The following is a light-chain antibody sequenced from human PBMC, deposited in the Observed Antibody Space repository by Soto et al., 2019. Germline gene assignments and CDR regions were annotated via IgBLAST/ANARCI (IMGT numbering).Light chain of an antibody. Sequence: QSALTQPPSASGSPGQSVTISCTGTKNDIGVYDFVSWYQHHPGKAPRLIIYEVVQRPSGVPDRFSGSKSGNTASLTVSGLQAADEADYYCASWDDSLSVFVFGTGTKLTVL. V-gene: IGLV2-8*01. CDR3: ASWDDSLSVFV. CDR1: KNDIGVYDF. CDR2: EVV. J-gene: IGLJ1*01.